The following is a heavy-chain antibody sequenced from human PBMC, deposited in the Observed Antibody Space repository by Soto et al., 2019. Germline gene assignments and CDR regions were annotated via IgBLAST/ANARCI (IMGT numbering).Heavy chain of an antibody. CDR2: ISSGSSTI. CDR1: GFTFNSFS. CDR3: ARDYEFWSGYYTGIMDS. D-gene: IGHD3-3*01. J-gene: IGHJ4*02. V-gene: IGHV3-48*02. Sequence: VQLVETGGGLAQPGGSLRLSCAASGFTFNSFSMSWVRQAPGKGLEWVSYISSGSSTIYYADSVKGRFTISRDNAKNSLFLQMNSLTDEDTALYYCARDYEFWSGYYTGIMDSWGQGTLVTVSS.